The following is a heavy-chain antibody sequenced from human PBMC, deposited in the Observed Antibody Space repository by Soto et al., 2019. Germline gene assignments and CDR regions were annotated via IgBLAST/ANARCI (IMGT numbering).Heavy chain of an antibody. CDR1: GFTFNNYA. CDR2: ISGGGDTT. D-gene: IGHD3-10*01. CDR3: AKGRGGSGSLTPRVDF. J-gene: IGHJ4*02. Sequence: EVQLLESGGGLVQPGGSLRLSCAASGFTFNNYAMTWVRQAPGKGLEWVSAISGGGDTTSYADSVKGRFTVSRDGSQNTLHLQMRSLRAEDTALYYCAKGRGGSGSLTPRVDFWGQGTLVTVSS. V-gene: IGHV3-23*01.